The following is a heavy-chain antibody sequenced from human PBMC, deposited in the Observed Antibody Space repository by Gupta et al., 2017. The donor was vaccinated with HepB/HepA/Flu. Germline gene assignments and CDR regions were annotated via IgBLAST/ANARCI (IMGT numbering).Heavy chain of an antibody. CDR1: GFTFRSFA. Sequence: EVQLLEFGGGLVQPGGSLRLSCAASGFTFRSFAMNWVRQAPGKGLEWVSGIGGSGGSTFYADSVKGRFTISRDNSKNTVYLQLNSLRAEDTATYYCAKVGTDWYLDVRGRGTLVTVSS. CDR3: AKVGTDWYLDV. V-gene: IGHV3-23*01. CDR2: IGGSGGST. J-gene: IGHJ2*01.